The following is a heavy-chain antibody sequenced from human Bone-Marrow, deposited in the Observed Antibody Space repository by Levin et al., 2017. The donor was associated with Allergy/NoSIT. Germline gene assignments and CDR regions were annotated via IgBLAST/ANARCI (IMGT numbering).Heavy chain of an antibody. CDR3: ARDIFHDIVLMVYATHRRMATNGMDV. CDR2: ISYDGSNK. J-gene: IGHJ6*02. Sequence: GESLKISCAASGFTFSSYAMHWVRQAPGKGLEWVAVISYDGSNKYYADSVKGRFTISRDNSKNTLYLQMNSLRAEDTAVYYCARDIFHDIVLMVYATHRRMATNGMDVWGQGTTVTVAS. CDR1: GFTFSSYA. V-gene: IGHV3-30-3*01. D-gene: IGHD2-8*01.